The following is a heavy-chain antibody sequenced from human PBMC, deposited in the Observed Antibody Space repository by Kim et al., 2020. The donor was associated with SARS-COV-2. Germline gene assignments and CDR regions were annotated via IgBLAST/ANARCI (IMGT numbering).Heavy chain of an antibody. D-gene: IGHD3-10*01. CDR3: ARQQVGSASIYYFED. CDR2: IHYNGNT. CDR1: GGSINPRTNDY. J-gene: IGHJ4*02. Sequence: SETLSLTCTVSGGSINPRTNDYWGWVRRPPGKGLEWIGSIHYNGNTHYSPSLKSRVSVSAETFKNQFSLKVTSVTAEDTAIYYCARQQVGSASIYYFEDWGQGTLVTVSS. V-gene: IGHV4-39*01.